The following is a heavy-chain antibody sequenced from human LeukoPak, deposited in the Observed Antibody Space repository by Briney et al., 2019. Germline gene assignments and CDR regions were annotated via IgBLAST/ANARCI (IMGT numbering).Heavy chain of an antibody. CDR2: IYYSGST. J-gene: IGHJ4*02. CDR3: ARHPSYYDFWSGYYKPDSDFDY. V-gene: IGHV4-39*01. CDR1: GGSISSSSYY. Sequence: TSETLSLTCTVSGGSISSSSYYWGWIRQPPGKGLEWIGSIYYSGSTYYNPSLKSRVPISVDTSKNQFSLKLSSVTAADTAVYYCARHPSYYDFWSGYYKPDSDFDYWGQGTLVTVSS. D-gene: IGHD3-3*01.